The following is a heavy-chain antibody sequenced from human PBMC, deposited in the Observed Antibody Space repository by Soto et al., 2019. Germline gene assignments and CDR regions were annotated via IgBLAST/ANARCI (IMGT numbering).Heavy chain of an antibody. CDR1: GFTFSSYD. D-gene: IGHD3-22*01. CDR3: AREMYYYDSSGYYSPDYGMDF. CDR2: IGTAGDT. J-gene: IGHJ6*02. V-gene: IGHV3-13*01. Sequence: GGSLRLSCAASGFTFSSYDMHWVRQATGKGLEWVSAIGTAGDTYYPGSVKGRFTISRENAKNSLYLQMNSLRAEDTAVYYCAREMYYYDSSGYYSPDYGMDFWGQGTTVTVSS.